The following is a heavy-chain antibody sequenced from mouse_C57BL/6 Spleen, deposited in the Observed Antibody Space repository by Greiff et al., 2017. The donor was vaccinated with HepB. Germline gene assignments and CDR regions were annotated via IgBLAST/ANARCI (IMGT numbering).Heavy chain of an antibody. D-gene: IGHD1-1*01. CDR2: IYPGGGYT. J-gene: IGHJ3*01. CDR1: GYTFTNYW. CDR3: ASSHYYGSSPAWFAY. Sequence: QVQLQQSGAELVRPGTSVKMSCKASGYTFTNYWIGWAKQRPGHGLEWIGDIYPGGGYTNYNEKFKGKATLTADKSSSTAYMQFSSLTSEDSAIYYCASSHYYGSSPAWFAYWGQGTLVTVSA. V-gene: IGHV1-63*01.